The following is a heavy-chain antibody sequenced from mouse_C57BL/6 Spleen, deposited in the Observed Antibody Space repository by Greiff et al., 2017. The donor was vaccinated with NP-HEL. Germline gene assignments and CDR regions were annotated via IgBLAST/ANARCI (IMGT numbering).Heavy chain of an antibody. J-gene: IGHJ4*01. V-gene: IGHV1-61*01. CDR3: ALYGNYVGYYYAMDY. Sequence: QVQLQQPGAELVRPGSSVKLSCKASGYTFTSYWMDWVKQRPGQGLEWIGNIYPSDSETHYNQKFKDKATLTVDKSSSTAYMQLSSLTSEDSAVYYCALYGNYVGYYYAMDYWGQGTSVTVSS. CDR1: GYTFTSYW. D-gene: IGHD2-1*01. CDR2: IYPSDSET.